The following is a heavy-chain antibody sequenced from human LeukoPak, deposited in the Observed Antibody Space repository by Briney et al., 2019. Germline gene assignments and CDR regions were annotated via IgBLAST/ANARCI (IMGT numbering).Heavy chain of an antibody. CDR1: GFTFSSYA. CDR3: ARGLRYFDWLYDY. CDR2: ISGSGGST. J-gene: IGHJ4*02. Sequence: GSLRLSCAASGFTFSSYAMSWVRQAPGKGLEWLSAISGSGGSTYYADSVQGRFTISRDNSKNTLDLQMNSLRAEDTAVYYCARGLRYFDWLYDYWGQGTLVTVSS. D-gene: IGHD3-9*01. V-gene: IGHV3-23*01.